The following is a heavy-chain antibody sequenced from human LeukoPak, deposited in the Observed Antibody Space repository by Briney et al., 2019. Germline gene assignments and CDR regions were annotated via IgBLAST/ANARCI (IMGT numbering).Heavy chain of an antibody. CDR1: GFTFSSYA. CDR3: ARVYSFYYFDY. CDR2: ISYDGSNK. V-gene: IGHV3-30-3*01. D-gene: IGHD2-15*01. Sequence: GGSLRLSCAASGFTFSSYAMTWVRQAPGKGLEWVAVISYDGSNKYYADSVEGRFTISRDNSKNTLYLQMNSLRAEDTAVYYCARVYSFYYFDYWGQGTLVAVSS. J-gene: IGHJ4*02.